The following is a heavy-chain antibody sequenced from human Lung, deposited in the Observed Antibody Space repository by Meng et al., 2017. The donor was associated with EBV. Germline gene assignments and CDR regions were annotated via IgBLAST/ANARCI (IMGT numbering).Heavy chain of an antibody. V-gene: IGHV6-1*01. CDR3: TSSRPLAGNWNYHY. J-gene: IGHJ4*02. Sequence: VQLQQSGPGLVKPSQTLSLTCVISGDSVSSSSAAWTWIRQSPSRGLEWLGRTYYRSKWYNDYAVFVKSRITINPDTSKNQFSLQLNSVTPEDTAVYYCTSSRPLAGNWNYHYWGQGTLVTVSS. CDR2: TYYRSKWYN. CDR1: GDSVSSSSAA. D-gene: IGHD1-7*01.